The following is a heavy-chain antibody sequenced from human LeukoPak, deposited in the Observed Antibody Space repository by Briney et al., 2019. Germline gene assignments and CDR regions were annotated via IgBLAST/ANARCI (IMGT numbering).Heavy chain of an antibody. V-gene: IGHV3-11*04. CDR2: ISSSGSTI. J-gene: IGHJ6*02. CDR3: ARDRVTMVRGDGMDV. Sequence: GGSLRLSCSASGNTFSDYYMSWIRQAPGKGLEWISYISSSGSTIYYADSVKGRFTISRDNTKNSLYLQMNSLRAEDTAVYYCARDRVTMVRGDGMDVWGQGTTVTVSS. D-gene: IGHD3-10*01. CDR1: GNTFSDYY.